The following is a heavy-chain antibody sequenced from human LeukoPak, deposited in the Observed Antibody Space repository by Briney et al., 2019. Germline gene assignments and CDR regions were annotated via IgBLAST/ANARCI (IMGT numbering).Heavy chain of an antibody. CDR3: ARGGKRLTVDYFDY. V-gene: IGHV1-2*06. CDR1: GSTFTGYY. D-gene: IGHD1-20*01. J-gene: IGHJ4*02. Sequence: GASVKVSCKASGSTFTGYYMHWVRQAPGQGLEWMRRINPNSDDTNYARKFQGRVTMTRDMSISTVYMELSRLRSDDTAVYYCARGGKRLTVDYFDYWGQGTLVTVSS. CDR2: INPNSDDT.